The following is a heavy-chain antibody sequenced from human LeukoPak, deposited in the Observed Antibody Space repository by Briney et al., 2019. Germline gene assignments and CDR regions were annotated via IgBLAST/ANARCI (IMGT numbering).Heavy chain of an antibody. Sequence: GASVKVSCKASGYTFTSYGISWVRQAPGQGLEWMGWISAYNGNTNYAQKLQGRVTMTTDTSTSTAYMELRSLRSDDTAVYYCARVGQGYYDSSGYSSFDYWGQGTLVTVPS. J-gene: IGHJ4*02. CDR1: GYTFTSYG. CDR2: ISAYNGNT. CDR3: ARVGQGYYDSSGYSSFDY. V-gene: IGHV1-18*01. D-gene: IGHD3-22*01.